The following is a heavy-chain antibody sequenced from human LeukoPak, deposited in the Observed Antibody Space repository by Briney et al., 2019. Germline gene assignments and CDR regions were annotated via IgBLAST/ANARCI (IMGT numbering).Heavy chain of an antibody. Sequence: ASVKVSCKVSGYTLTELSMHWVRQAPGKGLEWMGGFDPEDGETIYAQKFQGRVTMTEDTSTDTAYMELSSLRSEDTAVYYCASTTYCSSTSCRYDALDIWGQGTMVTVSS. CDR1: GYTLTELS. CDR3: ASTTYCSSTSCRYDALDI. V-gene: IGHV1-24*01. J-gene: IGHJ3*02. CDR2: FDPEDGET. D-gene: IGHD2-2*01.